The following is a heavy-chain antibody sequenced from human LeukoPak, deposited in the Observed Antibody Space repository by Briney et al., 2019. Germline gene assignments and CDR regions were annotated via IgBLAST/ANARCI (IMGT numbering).Heavy chain of an antibody. CDR3: ARDATTAVGWVYMDV. CDR2: ISTRGDTI. Sequence: GGSLRLSCAASGFTFSSYEMNWVRQAPGKGLEWLSHISTRGDTIHYANSVEGRFTISRDNAKNSLYLQMNSLRVEDTALYYCARDATTAVGWVYMDVWGKGTTVTISS. D-gene: IGHD6-13*01. CDR1: GFTFSSYE. V-gene: IGHV3-48*03. J-gene: IGHJ6*03.